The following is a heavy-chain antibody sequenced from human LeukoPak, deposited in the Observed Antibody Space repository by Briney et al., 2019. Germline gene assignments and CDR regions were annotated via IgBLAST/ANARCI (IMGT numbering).Heavy chain of an antibody. Sequence: GASVKVSCKASGYTFTGYYMHWVRQAPGQGLEWMGWINPNTGGTNYAQKFQGRVTMTRDTSISTAFMELSRLRSDDTAVYYCARDGWLGYSYDSSGYDSDYWGQGTLATVSS. D-gene: IGHD3-22*01. CDR3: ARDGWLGYSYDSSGYDSDY. V-gene: IGHV1-2*02. CDR2: INPNTGGT. CDR1: GYTFTGYY. J-gene: IGHJ4*02.